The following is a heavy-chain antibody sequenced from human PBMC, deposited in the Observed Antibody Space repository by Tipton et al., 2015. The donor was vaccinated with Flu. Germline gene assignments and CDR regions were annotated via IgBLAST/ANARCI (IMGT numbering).Heavy chain of an antibody. D-gene: IGHD6-13*01. CDR3: ARSQQLVVSDYYYGMDV. V-gene: IGHV4-34*01. J-gene: IGHJ6*02. CDR2: INHNGRT. Sequence: TLSLTCTVSGDSISSYFWTWIRQPPGKGLEWIGEINHNGRTTYNPSLKSRVTISLDTSKNHFSLNLSSVTAADTAVCYCARSQQLVVSDYYYGMDVWGRGTTVTVSS. CDR1: GDSISSYF.